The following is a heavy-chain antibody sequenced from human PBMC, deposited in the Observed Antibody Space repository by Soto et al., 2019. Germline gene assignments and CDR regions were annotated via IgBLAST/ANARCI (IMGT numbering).Heavy chain of an antibody. J-gene: IGHJ4*02. CDR3: SRVPREKSGEHPFDY. CDR2: ITSKAYGGTT. D-gene: IGHD3-10*01. V-gene: IGHV3-49*03. Sequence: EVQLVESGGNLVQPGGSLRLSCTASGFTFGNYAVSWFRQAPGKGLEWVGFITSKAYGGTTEYAASVKGRFIISRDDSKSIAFLQMNSLKSEDTAVYYCSRVPREKSGEHPFDYWGQGTLVTVSS. CDR1: GFTFGNYA.